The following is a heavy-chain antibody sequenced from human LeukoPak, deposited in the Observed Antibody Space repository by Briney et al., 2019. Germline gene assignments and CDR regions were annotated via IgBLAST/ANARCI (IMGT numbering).Heavy chain of an antibody. J-gene: IGHJ4*02. CDR1: GFSFSSSA. Sequence: GSLRLSCAASGFSFSSSAMHWVRQAPGKGLDWVAFIHYDGNNKYYADSVKGRFTISRDNSKNTVYLQMNSLRPEDTAVYYCAARRLTVTTEIDYWGQGTLVTVSS. CDR2: IHYDGNNK. V-gene: IGHV3-30*02. D-gene: IGHD4-17*01. CDR3: AARRLTVTTEIDY.